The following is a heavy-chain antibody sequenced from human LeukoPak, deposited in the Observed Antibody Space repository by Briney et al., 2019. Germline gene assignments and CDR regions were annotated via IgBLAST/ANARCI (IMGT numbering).Heavy chain of an antibody. V-gene: IGHV1-18*01. CDR3: ARDPGYSGYDYRVPDY. CDR1: GYTFTSYG. Sequence: ASVKVSCKASGYTFTSYGISWVRQAPGQGLEWMGWISAYNGNTKYAQRLQGRVTMTTDTSTRTAYVELRSLRTDDTAVYYCARDPGYSGYDYRVPDYWGQGTLVTVSS. CDR2: ISAYNGNT. D-gene: IGHD5-12*01. J-gene: IGHJ4*02.